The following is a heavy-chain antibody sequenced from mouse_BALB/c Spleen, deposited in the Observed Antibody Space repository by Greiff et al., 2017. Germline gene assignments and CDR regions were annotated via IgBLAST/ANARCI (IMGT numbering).Heavy chain of an antibody. D-gene: IGHD4-1*01. CDR2: IYPGDGDT. J-gene: IGHJ3*01. CDR3: AREGGLGWFAY. V-gene: IGHV1-80*01. CDR1: GYAFSSYW. Sequence: VQLQQSGAELVRPGSSVKISCKASGYAFSSYWMNWVKQRPGQGLEWIGQIYPGDGDTNYNGKFKGKATLTADKSSSTAYMQLSSLTSEDSAVYLCAREGGLGWFAYWGQGTLVTVSA.